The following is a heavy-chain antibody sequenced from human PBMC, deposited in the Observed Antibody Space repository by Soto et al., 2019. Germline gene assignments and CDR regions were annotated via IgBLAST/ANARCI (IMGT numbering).Heavy chain of an antibody. CDR2: INHSGST. V-gene: IGHV4-34*01. CDR1: GGSFSGYY. CDR3: ATVWGALFDY. J-gene: IGHJ4*02. D-gene: IGHD7-27*01. Sequence: QVQLQQWGAGLLKPSETLSLTCAVYGGSFSGYYWSWIRQPPGKGLERIGEINHSGSTNYNPSLKSRVTISVDTSKNQFSLKLSSVTAADTAVYYCATVWGALFDYWRQGALVTVSS.